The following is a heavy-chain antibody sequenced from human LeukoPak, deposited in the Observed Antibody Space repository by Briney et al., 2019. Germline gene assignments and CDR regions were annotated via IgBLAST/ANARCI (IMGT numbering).Heavy chain of an antibody. Sequence: SETLSLTCAVYGGSFSGYYWSWIRQPPGKGLEWIGEINHSGSTNYNPSLKSRVTISVDTSKNQFSLKLSPVTAADTAVYYCAREYDYVWGSYRFDAFDIWGQGTMVTVSS. J-gene: IGHJ3*02. CDR3: AREYDYVWGSYRFDAFDI. CDR2: INHSGST. D-gene: IGHD3-16*02. V-gene: IGHV4-34*01. CDR1: GGSFSGYY.